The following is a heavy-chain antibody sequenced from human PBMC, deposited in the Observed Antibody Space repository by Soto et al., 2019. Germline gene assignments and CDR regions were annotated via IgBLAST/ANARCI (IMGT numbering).Heavy chain of an antibody. CDR2: IYYRGTT. J-gene: IGHJ5*01. D-gene: IGHD6-13*01. Sequence: SETLSLTCAVYGGSFSGYYWSWIRQPPGKGLEWIGDIYYRGTTSYNPSLGSRVTISRDTSKNQVSLKVNSVTAADTAVYYCARVSAGGTRWFDSWGQGIRVTVSS. CDR3: ARVSAGGTRWFDS. V-gene: IGHV4-34*01. CDR1: GGSFSGYY.